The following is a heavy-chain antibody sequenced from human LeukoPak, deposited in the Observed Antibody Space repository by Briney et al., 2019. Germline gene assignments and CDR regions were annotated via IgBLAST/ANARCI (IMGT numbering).Heavy chain of an antibody. Sequence: PSETLSLTCAVYGGSFSGSYWSWIRQPPGKGLEWIGEIHPSGVTNYNPSLKSRVSISIDTSKNQFSLSLTSVTAADTAVYYCSRGYDNEKSAYWGQGTLVTVSS. CDR2: IHPSGVT. D-gene: IGHD3-22*01. CDR3: SRGYDNEKSAY. V-gene: IGHV4-34*01. CDR1: GGSFSGSY. J-gene: IGHJ4*02.